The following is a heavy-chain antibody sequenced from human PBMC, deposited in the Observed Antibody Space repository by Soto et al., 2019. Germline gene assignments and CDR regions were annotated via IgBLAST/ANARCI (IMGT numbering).Heavy chain of an antibody. J-gene: IGHJ4*02. D-gene: IGHD3-22*01. CDR1: GGSISSGGYS. Sequence: QLQLQESGSGLVKPSQTLSLTCAVSGGSISSGGYSWSWIRQPPGKGLEWIGYIYHSGSTYYNPSLTSRVTISVDRSKNQFSLKLSSVTAADTAVYYCAYDSSGYYYGAFDYWGQGTLVTVSS. CDR2: IYHSGST. V-gene: IGHV4-30-2*01. CDR3: AYDSSGYYYGAFDY.